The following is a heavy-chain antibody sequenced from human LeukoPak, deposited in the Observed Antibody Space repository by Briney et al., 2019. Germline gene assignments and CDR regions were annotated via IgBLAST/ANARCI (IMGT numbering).Heavy chain of an antibody. D-gene: IGHD6-19*01. J-gene: IGHJ4*02. CDR2: ISSWSSYI. CDR3: ARDRAGQWLVRCDY. V-gene: IGHV3-21*01. CDR1: GFTFSSYS. Sequence: GGTLRLSCAASGFTFSSYSMNWVRQAPGKGLEWVSSISSWSSYINYADSVKGRFTISRDNAKNSLYLQMNSLRVEDTAVYYCARDRAGQWLVRCDYWGQGTLVTVSS.